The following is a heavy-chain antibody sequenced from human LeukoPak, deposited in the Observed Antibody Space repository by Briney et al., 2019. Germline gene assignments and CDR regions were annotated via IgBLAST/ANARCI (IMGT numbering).Heavy chain of an antibody. V-gene: IGHV3-30*18. Sequence: GGSLRLSCAASGFTFSSYGMHWVRQAPGKGLEWVAVISYDGSNKYYADSVKGRFTISRDNSKNTLYLQMNSLRAEDTAVYYCANGGALDAFDIWGQGTMVTVSS. CDR1: GFTFSSYG. CDR3: ANGGALDAFDI. D-gene: IGHD2-21*01. J-gene: IGHJ3*02. CDR2: ISYDGSNK.